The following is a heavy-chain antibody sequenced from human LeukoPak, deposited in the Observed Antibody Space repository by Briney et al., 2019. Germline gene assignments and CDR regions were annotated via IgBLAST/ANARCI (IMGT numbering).Heavy chain of an antibody. V-gene: IGHV3-30*02. CDR2: IRYDGTNK. Sequence: GGSLRLSCAASGFTFTNYGMHWVRQAPGRGLEWVAFIRYDGTNKYYADSVKGRFTISRDISKNTLYLQMNSLRAEDTAVYYCAKDGVAFSSKYYFDYWGQGTLVTVSS. D-gene: IGHD6-13*01. CDR1: GFTFTNYG. J-gene: IGHJ4*02. CDR3: AKDGVAFSSKYYFDY.